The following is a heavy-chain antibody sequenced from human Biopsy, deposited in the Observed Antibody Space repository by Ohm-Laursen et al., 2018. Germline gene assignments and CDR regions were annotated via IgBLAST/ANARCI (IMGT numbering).Heavy chain of an antibody. CDR3: ARDSRGGHLDTTLIAGKNIDS. CDR2: IYYTGST. D-gene: IGHD2-21*01. CDR1: RDSISNYY. J-gene: IGHJ4*02. V-gene: IGHV4-59*01. Sequence: SDTLSLTCTFSRDSISNYYWTWIRQSSGKGLEWIGYIYYTGSTNYNPSVKSRVTISLDTSKNQFSLKLNSVTAADTAVYFCARDSRGGHLDTTLIAGKNIDSWGQGILVTVSS.